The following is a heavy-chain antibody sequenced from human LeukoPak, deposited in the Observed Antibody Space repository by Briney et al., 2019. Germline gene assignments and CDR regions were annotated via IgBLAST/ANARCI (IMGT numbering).Heavy chain of an antibody. CDR1: GGSFSGYY. CDR2: INHSGST. J-gene: IGHJ4*02. V-gene: IGHV4-34*01. CDR3: ARDFLRYSYGSIEAYFDY. D-gene: IGHD5-18*01. Sequence: SETLSLTCAVYGGSFSGYYWSWIRQPPGKGLEWIGEINHSGSTNYNPSLKSRVTISVDTSKNQFSLKLSSVTAADTAVYYCARDFLRYSYGSIEAYFDYWGQGTLVTVSS.